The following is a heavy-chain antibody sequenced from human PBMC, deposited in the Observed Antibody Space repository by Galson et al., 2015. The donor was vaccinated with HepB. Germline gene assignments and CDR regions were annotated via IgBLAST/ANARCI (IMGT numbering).Heavy chain of an antibody. V-gene: IGHV3-23*01. CDR3: AKGRAVGGSCYNY. D-gene: IGHD2-15*01. CDR1: GFTFSSYA. J-gene: IGHJ4*02. Sequence: SLRLSCAASGFTFSSYAMNWVRQAPGKGLEWVSGISGSGDNTNYADSVKGRFTISRDNSKNTLFLQMNGLGAEDTAVYFCAKGRAVGGSCYNYWGQGTLVTVSS. CDR2: ISGSGDNT.